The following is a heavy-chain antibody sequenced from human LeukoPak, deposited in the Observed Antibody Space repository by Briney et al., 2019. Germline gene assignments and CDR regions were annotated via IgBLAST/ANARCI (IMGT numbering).Heavy chain of an antibody. CDR2: INHSGST. D-gene: IGHD2-2*01. V-gene: IGHV4-34*01. J-gene: IGHJ5*02. CDR3: AREGSSTGSGFDP. CDR1: GGSFSGYY. Sequence: SETLSLTCAVYGGSFSGYYWSWIRQPPGKGLEWIGEINHSGSTHYNPSLKSRVTISVDRSKNQFSLKLSSVTAADTAVYYCAREGSSTGSGFDPWGKGTLVTVSS.